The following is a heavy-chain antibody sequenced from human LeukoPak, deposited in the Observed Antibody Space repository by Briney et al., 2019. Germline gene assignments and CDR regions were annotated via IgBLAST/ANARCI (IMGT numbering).Heavy chain of an antibody. CDR1: GFTFSSYA. CDR2: ISSSSSYI. CDR3: AREHSDIVVVPAKKRYYYYYYMDV. Sequence: GGSLRLSCAASGFTFSSYAMSWVRQAPGKGLEWVSSISSSSSYIYYADSVKGRFTTSRDNAKNSLYLQMNSLRAEDTAVYYCAREHSDIVVVPAKKRYYYYYYMDVWGKGTTVTVSS. J-gene: IGHJ6*03. D-gene: IGHD2-2*01. V-gene: IGHV3-21*01.